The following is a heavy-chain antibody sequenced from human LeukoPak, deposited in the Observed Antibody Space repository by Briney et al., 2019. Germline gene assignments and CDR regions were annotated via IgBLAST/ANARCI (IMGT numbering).Heavy chain of an antibody. V-gene: IGHV4-34*01. CDR2: INHSGST. D-gene: IGHD3-10*01. J-gene: IGHJ4*02. Sequence: SETLSLTCADYGGSFSGYYWSWIRQPPGKGLEWIGEINHSGSTNYNPSLKSRVTISVDTSKNQFSLKLSSVTAADTAVYYCARVQSYYGSGRPRRLIDYWGQGTLVTVSS. CDR3: ARVQSYYGSGRPRRLIDY. CDR1: GGSFSGYY.